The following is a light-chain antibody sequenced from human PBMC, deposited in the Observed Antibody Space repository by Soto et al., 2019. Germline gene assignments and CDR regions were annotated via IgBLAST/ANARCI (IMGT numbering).Light chain of an antibody. CDR2: GAS. V-gene: IGKV3-20*01. Sequence: EIVLKPSPGPMSLSPGERATLSCRASQSVSSSYLAWYQQKPGQAPRLLIYGASSRATGIPDRFSGSGSGTDFTLTISRLEPEDFAVYYCQQDVSSTGTFGQRTKVEIK. CDR1: QSVSSSY. J-gene: IGKJ1*01. CDR3: QQDVSSTGT.